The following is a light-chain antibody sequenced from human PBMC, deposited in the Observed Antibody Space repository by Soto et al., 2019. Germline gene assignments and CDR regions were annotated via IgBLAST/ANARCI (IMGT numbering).Light chain of an antibody. CDR1: QSVSNY. V-gene: IGKV3-20*01. Sequence: EIVLTQSPGTLSLSPGERATLSCRASQSVSNYLAWYQQKPGQAPWLLIYGASSRATGIPDRFSGSGSGTVFLLTMIRLEPWVFVVYYCQHDGDSPPSFGQVNKLEIK. J-gene: IGKJ1*01. CDR3: QHDGDSPPS. CDR2: GAS.